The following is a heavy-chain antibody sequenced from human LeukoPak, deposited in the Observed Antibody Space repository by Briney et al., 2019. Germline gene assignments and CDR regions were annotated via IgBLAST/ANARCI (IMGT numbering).Heavy chain of an antibody. J-gene: IGHJ4*03. CDR1: GGSFSSYY. D-gene: IGHD1-1*01. Sequence: SETLSLTCAVSGGSFSSYYWRWIRQSPGKGLEWIAEINHRGDTNYNPSVKSRLTISVDTSKNQSSLKVTSLTAADTAVYYCARGPTISETGYFDYWGQGTLVTVSS. CDR3: ARGPTISETGYFDY. V-gene: IGHV4-34*01. CDR2: INHRGDT.